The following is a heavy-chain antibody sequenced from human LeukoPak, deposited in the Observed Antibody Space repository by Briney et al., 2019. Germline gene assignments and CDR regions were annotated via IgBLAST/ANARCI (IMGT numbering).Heavy chain of an antibody. CDR3: ARERNSLTDY. J-gene: IGHJ4*02. V-gene: IGHV3-21*01. Sequence: NPGGSLRLSCAASGFTFSSYSMNWVRQAPGKGLEWVSSISSSSSYIYYADSVKGRFTISRDNAKNSLYLQMNSLRAEDTAVYYCARERNSLTDYWAREPWSPSPQ. CDR1: GFTFSSYS. D-gene: IGHD1-7*01. CDR2: ISSSSSYI.